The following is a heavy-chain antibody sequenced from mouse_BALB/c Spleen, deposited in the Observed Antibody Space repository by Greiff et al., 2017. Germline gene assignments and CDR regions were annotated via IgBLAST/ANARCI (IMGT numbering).Heavy chain of an antibody. J-gene: IGHJ4*01. CDR3: TRLGITYYAMDY. CDR1: GFSLTSYG. D-gene: IGHD4-1*01. Sequence: VQLQQSGPGLVQPSQSLSITCTVSGFSLTSYGVHWVRQSPGKGLEWLGVIWSGGSTDYNAAFISRLSISKDNSKSQVFFKMNSLQANDTAIYCCTRLGITYYAMDYWGQGTSVTVSS. V-gene: IGHV2-2*02. CDR2: IWSGGST.